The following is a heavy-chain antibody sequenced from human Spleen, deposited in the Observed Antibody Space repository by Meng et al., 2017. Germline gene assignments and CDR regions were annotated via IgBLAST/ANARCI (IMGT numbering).Heavy chain of an antibody. V-gene: IGHV3-9*01. CDR3: AKDINPGTFNLLDS. J-gene: IGHJ4*02. Sequence: SCAASGFTFEDYAMHWVRQTPGKGLEWVSGISWDSGNIGYADSVKGRFTISRDNAKNSLYLQMNSLRAEDTALYYCAKDINPGTFNLLDSWGQGALVTVSS. CDR2: ISWDSGNI. CDR1: GFTFEDYA. D-gene: IGHD1-26*01.